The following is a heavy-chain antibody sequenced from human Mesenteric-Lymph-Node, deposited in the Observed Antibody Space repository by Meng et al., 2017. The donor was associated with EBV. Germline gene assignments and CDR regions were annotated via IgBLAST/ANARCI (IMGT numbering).Heavy chain of an antibody. CDR3: ARLLAVPGTPSNTFDF. CDR1: GAPHRNSNG. V-gene: IGHV4-4*03. J-gene: IGHJ4*02. D-gene: IGHD6-19*01. CDR2: IYHGGYT. Sequence: PCLFPPPANLSLTSLFSGAPHRNSNGWTWVRQPPGKGLEWIGEIYHGGYTNYNPSLKSRVTISVDMSKNQFSLKLSSVTAADTAVYYCARLLAVPGTPSNTFDFWGQGTLVTVSS.